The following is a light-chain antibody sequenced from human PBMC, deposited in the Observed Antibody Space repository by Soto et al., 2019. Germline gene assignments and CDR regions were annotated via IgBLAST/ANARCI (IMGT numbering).Light chain of an antibody. V-gene: IGLV1-40*01. CDR1: SSNIGAGYD. CDR3: PSYDSSLSGSAV. J-gene: IGLJ7*01. CDR2: GNS. Sequence: QSVLTQPPSVSGAPGQRVTISCTGSSSNIGAGYDVHWYQQLPGTAPKLLIYGNSNRPSGVPDRFSGSKSGTSASLAITGLQAEDEAEYYCPSYDSSLSGSAVFGGGTQLTVL.